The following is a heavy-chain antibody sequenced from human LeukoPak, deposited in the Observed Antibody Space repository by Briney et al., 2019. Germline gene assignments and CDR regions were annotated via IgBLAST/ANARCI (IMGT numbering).Heavy chain of an antibody. Sequence: SETLSLTCTVSGGSISSGGYYWSWIRQNPGKGLEWIGYIYYSGSTYYNPSLKSRVTISVDTSKNQFSLKLSSVTAADTAVYYCARRGGAGIPVNWFDPWGQGTLVTVSS. V-gene: IGHV4-31*03. CDR1: GGSISSGGYY. CDR2: IYYSGST. J-gene: IGHJ5*02. D-gene: IGHD2-2*02. CDR3: ARRGGAGIPVNWFDP.